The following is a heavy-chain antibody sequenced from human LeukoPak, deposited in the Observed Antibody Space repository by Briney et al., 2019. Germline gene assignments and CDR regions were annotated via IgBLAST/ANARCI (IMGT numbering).Heavy chain of an antibody. V-gene: IGHV1-46*01. CDR2: INPSGGST. CDR1: GYTFTDYY. J-gene: IGHJ6*02. D-gene: IGHD4-17*01. CDR3: ARTYGDYYYYYGMDV. Sequence: ASVKVSCKAAGYTFTDYYMHWVRQAPGQGLEWMGIINPSGGSTSYAQKFQGRVTMTRDTSTSTVYMELSSLRSEDTAVYYCARTYGDYYYYYGMDVWGQGTTVTVSS.